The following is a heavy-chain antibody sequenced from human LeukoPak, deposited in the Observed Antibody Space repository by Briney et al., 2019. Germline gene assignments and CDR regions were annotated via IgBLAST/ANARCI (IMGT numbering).Heavy chain of an antibody. CDR3: ARSGITMVRGIFSHFDP. D-gene: IGHD3-10*01. CDR2: IIPNSGGT. CDR1: GGTFSSYA. Sequence: ASVTVSCKASGGTFSSYAISWVRQAPGQGLEWVGGIIPNSGGTNYAQKFQGRVTMTRDTSISTAYMELSRLRSDDTAVYYCARSGITMVRGIFSHFDPWGQGTLVTVSS. V-gene: IGHV1-2*02. J-gene: IGHJ5*02.